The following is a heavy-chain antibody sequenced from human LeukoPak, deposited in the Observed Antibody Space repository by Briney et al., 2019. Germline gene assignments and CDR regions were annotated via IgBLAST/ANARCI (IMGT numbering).Heavy chain of an antibody. V-gene: IGHV4-59*08. CDR3: ARHILAKPWVSGSYIFDY. J-gene: IGHJ4*02. D-gene: IGHD3-10*01. CDR1: GGSISSYY. Sequence: SETLSLTCTVSGGSISSYYWSWIRQPPGKGLEWIGYIYYSGSTNHNPSLKSRVTISVDTSKNQFSLKLSSVTAADTAVYYCARHILAKPWVSGSYIFDYWGQGTLVTVSS. CDR2: IYYSGST.